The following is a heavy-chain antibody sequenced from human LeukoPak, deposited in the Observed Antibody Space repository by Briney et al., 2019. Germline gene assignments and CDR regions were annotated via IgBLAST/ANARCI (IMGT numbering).Heavy chain of an antibody. CDR2: INHSGST. J-gene: IGHJ4*02. V-gene: IGHV4-34*01. CDR3: ARHSYSSGWFIEYYFDY. CDR1: GGSFSGCY. D-gene: IGHD6-19*01. Sequence: SETLSLTCAVYGGSFSGCYWSWIRQPPGKGLEWIGEINHSGSTNYNPSLKSRVTISVDTSKNQFSLKLSSVTAADTAVYYCARHSYSSGWFIEYYFDYWGQGTLVTVSS.